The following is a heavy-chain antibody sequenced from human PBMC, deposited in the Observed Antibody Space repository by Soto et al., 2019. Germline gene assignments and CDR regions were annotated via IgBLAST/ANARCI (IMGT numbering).Heavy chain of an antibody. D-gene: IGHD2-8*02. CDR2: ISWNSGTI. J-gene: IGHJ6*02. V-gene: IGHV3-9*01. CDR1: GFSFDDYA. Sequence: DVQVVESGGGLVQPGRSLRLSCAASGFSFDDYAMHWVRQAPGKGLEWVSGISWNSGTIGYADSVKGRFTISRDNAKNSLYPQMNSLRAEDTALYYCAKSTGGTANGMGVWGQGTTVTVSS. CDR3: AKSTGGTANGMGV.